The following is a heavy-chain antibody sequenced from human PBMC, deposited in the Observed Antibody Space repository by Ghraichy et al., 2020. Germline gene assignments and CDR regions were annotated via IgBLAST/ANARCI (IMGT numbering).Heavy chain of an antibody. J-gene: IGHJ6*03. CDR3: TRDLIAGDSSGYYYYYYMDV. CDR1: GFTFGDYA. Sequence: GGSLRLSCTASGFTFGDYAMSWVRQAPGKGLEWVGFIRSKAYGGTTEYAASVKGRFTISRDDSKSIAYLQMNSLKTEDTAVYYCTRDLIAGDSSGYYYYYYMDVWGKGTTVTVSS. V-gene: IGHV3-49*04. CDR2: IRSKAYGGTT. D-gene: IGHD3-22*01.